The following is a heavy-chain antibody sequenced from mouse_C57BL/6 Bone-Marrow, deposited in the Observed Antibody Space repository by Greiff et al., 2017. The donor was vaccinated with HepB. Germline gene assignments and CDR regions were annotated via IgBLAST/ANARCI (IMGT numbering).Heavy chain of an antibody. CDR1: GYTFTSYW. D-gene: IGHD1-1*02. CDR3: GREVGGYYYAMDY. CDR2: IHPNSGST. V-gene: IGHV1-64*01. J-gene: IGHJ4*01. Sequence: VQLQQPGAELVKPGASVKLSCKASGYTFTSYWMHWVKQRPGQGLEWIGMIHPNSGSTNYNEKFKSKATLTVDKSSSTAYMHLSSLTSEDSAVYCCGREVGGYYYAMDYWGKGTSVTVSS.